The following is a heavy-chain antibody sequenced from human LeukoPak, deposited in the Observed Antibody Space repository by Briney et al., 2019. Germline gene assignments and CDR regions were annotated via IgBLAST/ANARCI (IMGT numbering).Heavy chain of an antibody. Sequence: SETLSLTCAVYGGSFSGYYWSWIRQPPGKGLEWIGEINHSGSTNYNPSLKSRVTISVDTSKNQFSLKLSSVTAADTAVYYCATRLGEYYDYVWGSYRYTGEVDYWGQGTLVTVSS. V-gene: IGHV4-34*01. CDR3: ATRLGEYYDYVWGSYRYTGEVDY. CDR2: INHSGST. D-gene: IGHD3-16*02. CDR1: GGSFSGYY. J-gene: IGHJ4*02.